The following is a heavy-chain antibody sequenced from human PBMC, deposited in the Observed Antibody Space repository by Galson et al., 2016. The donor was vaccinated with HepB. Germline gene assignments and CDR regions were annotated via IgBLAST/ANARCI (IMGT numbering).Heavy chain of an antibody. J-gene: IGHJ4*02. CDR1: GFTFSSSS. Sequence: SLRLSCAASGFTFSSSSMSWVRQAPGKGLEWVSAIDGNDGSTFYADSVRGRFTISRDNSKNSLYLQMNSLRVEDTAVYYCARERYFDPKVYFDYWGQGILVIVSS. CDR3: ARERYFDPKVYFDY. CDR2: IDGNDGST. V-gene: IGHV3-23*01. D-gene: IGHD3-9*01.